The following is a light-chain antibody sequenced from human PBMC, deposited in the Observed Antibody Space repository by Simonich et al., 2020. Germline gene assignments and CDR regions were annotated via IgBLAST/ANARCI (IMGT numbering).Light chain of an antibody. CDR3: QQYGSSPYT. Sequence: EIELTQSPGTLSLSPGEKATLSCRASQRVSSSYLAWYQQKPGQAPRLLIYGASSMATGIPDRFSGSGSGTDFTLTISRLEPEDFAVYYCQQYGSSPYTFGQGTKLEIK. J-gene: IGKJ2*01. V-gene: IGKV3-20*01. CDR1: QRVSSSY. CDR2: GAS.